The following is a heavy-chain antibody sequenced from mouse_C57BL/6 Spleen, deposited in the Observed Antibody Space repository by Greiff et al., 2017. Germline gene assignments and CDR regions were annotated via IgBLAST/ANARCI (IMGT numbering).Heavy chain of an antibody. J-gene: IGHJ3*01. CDR1: GFTFSDYG. Sequence: VQLKESGGGLVKPGGSLKLSCAASGFTFSDYGMHWVRQAPEKGLEWVAYISSGSSTIYYADSVKGRFTISRGDAKNTLFLQMTSLRSEETAMYYCARGGNYAWFAYWGKGTLVTVSA. D-gene: IGHD2-1*01. V-gene: IGHV5-17*01. CDR3: ARGGNYAWFAY. CDR2: ISSGSSTI.